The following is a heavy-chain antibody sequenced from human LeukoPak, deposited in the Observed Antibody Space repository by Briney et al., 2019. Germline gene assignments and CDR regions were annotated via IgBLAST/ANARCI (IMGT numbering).Heavy chain of an antibody. V-gene: IGHV1-2*02. D-gene: IGHD6-6*01. CDR2: INPNSGGT. CDR3: ARALSRSIAARSGYYYYMDV. J-gene: IGHJ6*03. CDR1: GYTFTGYY. Sequence: ASVKVSCKASGYTFTGYYMHWVRQAPGQGLEWMGWINPNSGGTNYAQKFQGRVTMTRGTSISTAYMELSRLRSDDTAVYYCARALSRSIAARSGYYYYMDVWGKGTTVTVSS.